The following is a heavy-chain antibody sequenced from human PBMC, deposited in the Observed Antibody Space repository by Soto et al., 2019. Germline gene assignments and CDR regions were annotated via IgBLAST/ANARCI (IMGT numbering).Heavy chain of an antibody. CDR3: ARDQYYYDSKAPSPTIGY. CDR1: GLTVSCKK. V-gene: IGHV3-30-3*01. CDR2: ISYDGSNK. Sequence: GGSLRLSCAASGLTVSCKKYVAWVRQAPGKGLEWVAVISYDGSNKYYADSVKGRFTISRDNSKNTLYLQMNSLRAEDTAVYYCARDQYYYDSKAPSPTIGYWGQGTLVTVSS. D-gene: IGHD3-22*01. J-gene: IGHJ4*02.